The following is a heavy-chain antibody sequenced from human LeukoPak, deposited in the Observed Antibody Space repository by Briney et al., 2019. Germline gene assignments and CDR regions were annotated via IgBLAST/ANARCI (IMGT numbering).Heavy chain of an antibody. Sequence: PGGSLRLSCAASGFTFSSYGMHWVRQAPGKGLEWVAFIRYDGSVKYYADSVKGRFTISRDNSKSTLYLQMNSLRAEDTAVYYCAKGSKAVVFTRDHYMDVWGKGTTVTFSS. J-gene: IGHJ6*03. D-gene: IGHD3-22*01. CDR2: IRYDGSVK. CDR1: GFTFSSYG. V-gene: IGHV3-30*02. CDR3: AKGSKAVVFTRDHYMDV.